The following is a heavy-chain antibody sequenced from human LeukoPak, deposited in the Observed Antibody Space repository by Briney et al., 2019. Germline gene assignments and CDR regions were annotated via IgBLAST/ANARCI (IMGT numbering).Heavy chain of an antibody. D-gene: IGHD6-6*01. CDR3: ARDRPSPYSSSSGYYYYYYGMDV. CDR1: GGSISSYY. V-gene: IGHV4-59*01. J-gene: IGHJ6*02. CDR2: IYYSGST. Sequence: TSETLSLTCTVSGGSISSYYWRWIRHPTGKGLEGIGYIYYSGSTNYNPSLKRRVTISVDTSKNQFSLKLSSVTAADTAVYYCARDRPSPYSSSSGYYYYYYGMDVWGQGTTVTVSS.